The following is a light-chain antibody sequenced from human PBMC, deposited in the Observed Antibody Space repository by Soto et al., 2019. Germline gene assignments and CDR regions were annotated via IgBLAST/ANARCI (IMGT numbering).Light chain of an antibody. V-gene: IGLV2-14*01. J-gene: IGLJ1*01. Sequence: QSVLTQPASVSGSPGQSITISCTGTSSDVGGYNYVSWYQQHPGKARKLMIYEVSNRPSGVSNRFSSSKSGNTASLTISGLQAEDEADYYCSSYTSSSTLVFGTGTKVTVL. CDR3: SSYTSSSTLV. CDR2: EVS. CDR1: SSDVGGYNY.